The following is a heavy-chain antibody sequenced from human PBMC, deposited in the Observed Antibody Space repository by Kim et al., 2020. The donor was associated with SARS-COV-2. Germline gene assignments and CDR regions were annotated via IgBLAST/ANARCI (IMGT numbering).Heavy chain of an antibody. V-gene: IGHV3-11*01. D-gene: IGHD2-2*01. Sequence: KGRFTISRDTAKNSLYLKMNSLRAEDTAVYYCARDADIVVVPAATYGMDVWGQGTTVTVSS. CDR3: ARDADIVVVPAATYGMDV. J-gene: IGHJ6*02.